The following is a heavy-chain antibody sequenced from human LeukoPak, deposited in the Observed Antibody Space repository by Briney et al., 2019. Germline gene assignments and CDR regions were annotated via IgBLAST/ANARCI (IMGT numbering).Heavy chain of an antibody. CDR3: AREGQYYDSSGSNRFDAFDL. Sequence: TLSLTRTVSGGPISSGGYYWSWIRQHPGKGLEWIGYIYHTGSTHYNPSFRSRLTISVDTSKNHFSLKLTSVTAADTAVYYCAREGQYYDSSGSNRFDAFDLWGQGTMVSVSS. V-gene: IGHV4-31*03. CDR2: IYHTGST. J-gene: IGHJ3*01. CDR1: GGPISSGGYY. D-gene: IGHD3-22*01.